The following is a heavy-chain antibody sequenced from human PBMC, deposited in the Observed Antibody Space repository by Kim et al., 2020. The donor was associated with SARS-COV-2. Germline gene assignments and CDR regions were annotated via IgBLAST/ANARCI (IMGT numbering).Heavy chain of an antibody. D-gene: IGHD5-12*01. CDR3: ARDAWIGGVVDTLSKGMDV. Sequence: GGSLRLSCAASGFTFSSYGMHWVRQAPGKGLEWVAVIWYDGSIKHYADSVKGRFTISRDNSKNTLYLQMNSLRAEDTAVYYCARDAWIGGVVDTLSKGMDVGGRGTTVTVSS. V-gene: IGHV3-33*01. CDR2: IWYDGSIK. J-gene: IGHJ6*02. CDR1: GFTFSSYG.